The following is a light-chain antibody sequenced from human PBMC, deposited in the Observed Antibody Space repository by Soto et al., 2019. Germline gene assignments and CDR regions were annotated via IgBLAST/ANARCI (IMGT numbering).Light chain of an antibody. V-gene: IGKV3-15*01. Sequence: EIVMTQSPATLSVSPGERATLSSRASQSVSSNLAWYQQKPGQAPRLLIYGASTRATGIPARFSGSGSGTDFTLTISRLEPEDFAVYYCQQNGRSPPWTFGQGTKVDIK. CDR2: GAS. CDR1: QSVSSN. J-gene: IGKJ1*01. CDR3: QQNGRSPPWT.